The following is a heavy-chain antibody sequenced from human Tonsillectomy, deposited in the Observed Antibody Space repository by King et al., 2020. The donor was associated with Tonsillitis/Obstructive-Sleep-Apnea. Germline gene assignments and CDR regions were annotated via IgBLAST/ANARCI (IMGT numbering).Heavy chain of an antibody. CDR1: GFSLSNARMG. Sequence: VTLKESGPVLVKPTETLTLTCTVSGFSLSNARMGVSWIRQPPGKALEWLAHIFSNDEKSYSTSLKSRLTISKDTSKSQVVLTMTNMDPVDTATYYYARIDCSSTSCYYYYFYGMDVWGQGTTVTVSS. J-gene: IGHJ6*02. CDR3: ARIDCSSTSCYYYYFYGMDV. D-gene: IGHD2-2*01. CDR2: IFSNDEK. V-gene: IGHV2-26*01.